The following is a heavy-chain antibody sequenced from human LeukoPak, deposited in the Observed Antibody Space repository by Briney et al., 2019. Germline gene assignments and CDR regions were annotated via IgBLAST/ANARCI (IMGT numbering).Heavy chain of an antibody. CDR2: ISYDGVDK. J-gene: IGHJ3*01. Sequence: GRSLRLSCAASQFIFNNYAMSWVRQAPGKGLEWVASISYDGVDKYYADSLKGRFTMSRDNSKNSVYLQMDSLRVEDTAMYYCAKDVDTVMDWANDAFDVWGQGTMVIVSS. D-gene: IGHD5-18*01. CDR1: QFIFNNYA. V-gene: IGHV3-30-3*01. CDR3: AKDVDTVMDWANDAFDV.